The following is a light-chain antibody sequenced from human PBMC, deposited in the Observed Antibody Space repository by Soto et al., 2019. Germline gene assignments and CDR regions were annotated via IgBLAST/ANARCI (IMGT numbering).Light chain of an antibody. V-gene: IGKV3-20*01. CDR1: QSVSTNY. J-gene: IGKJ3*01. CDR3: HQYGSTPFT. CDR2: GAS. Sequence: EIVLTQSPGTLSLSPGDRATLSCRASQSVSTNYLAWYQQKLGQAPRLLIYGASSRATGIPDRFSGNGSGTDFPLTTSRLEPEDFAVYYCHQYGSTPFTFGPGTKVDIK.